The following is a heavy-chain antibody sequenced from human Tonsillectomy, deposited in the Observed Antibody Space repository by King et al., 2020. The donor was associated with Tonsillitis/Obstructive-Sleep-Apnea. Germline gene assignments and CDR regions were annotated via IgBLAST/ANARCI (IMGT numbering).Heavy chain of an antibody. Sequence: VQLVESGAEVKKPGSSVKVSCKASGGTFSSYTISWVRQAPGQGLEWMGGIIPIFGTANYAQKFQGRVTITADESPSTAYMELSSLRSEDTAVYYCARGGLLSYYFDYWGQGTLVTVSS. V-gene: IGHV1-69*01. CDR2: IIPIFGTA. D-gene: IGHD2-21*01. CDR1: GGTFSSYT. CDR3: ARGGLLSYYFDY. J-gene: IGHJ4*02.